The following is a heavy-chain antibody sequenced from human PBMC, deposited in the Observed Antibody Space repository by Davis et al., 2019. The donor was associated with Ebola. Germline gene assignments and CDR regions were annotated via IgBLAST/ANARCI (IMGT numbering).Heavy chain of an antibody. CDR2: ISAYNGNT. CDR1: GYSFTSYG. V-gene: IGHV1-18*04. J-gene: IGHJ6*02. CDR3: AREACMVRGVHNYYYYGMDV. Sequence: ASVTVSCMASGYSFTSYGISWLRQAPAQGLEWLGWISAYNGNTNYAQKLQGRVTMTTATSTSTAYMELRSLRSDDPAVYYCAREACMVRGVHNYYYYGMDVWGQGTTVTVSS. D-gene: IGHD3-10*01.